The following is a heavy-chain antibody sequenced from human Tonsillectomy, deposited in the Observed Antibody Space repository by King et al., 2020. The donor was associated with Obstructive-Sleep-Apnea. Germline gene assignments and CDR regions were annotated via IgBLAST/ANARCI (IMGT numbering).Heavy chain of an antibody. V-gene: IGHV4-4*02. Sequence: QLQESGPGLVKPSGTLSLTCAVSGGSISSSNWWSWVRQPPGKGLEWIGEIYHSGSTNYNPSLKSRVTISVDKSKNQFSLKLSSVTAADTAVYYCARDRAPPRKSEWLPPHFDYWGQGTLVTVSS. D-gene: IGHD6-19*01. J-gene: IGHJ4*02. CDR3: ARDRAPPRKSEWLPPHFDY. CDR1: GGSISSSNW. CDR2: IYHSGST.